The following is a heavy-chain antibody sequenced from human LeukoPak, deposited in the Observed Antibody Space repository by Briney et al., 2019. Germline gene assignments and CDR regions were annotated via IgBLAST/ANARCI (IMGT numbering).Heavy chain of an antibody. CDR3: ARELGMDYYDSSGYLVYYFDY. D-gene: IGHD3-22*01. J-gene: IGHJ4*02. CDR2: INTYNGNT. Sequence: ASVKVSCEASGYTSTIYGISWVRQAPGQGLEWMGWINTYNGNTNYAQKFQGRVTMTTDTSTSTAYMELSSLRSEDTAVYYCARELGMDYYDSSGYLVYYFDYWGQGTLVTVSS. V-gene: IGHV1-18*01. CDR1: GYTSTIYG.